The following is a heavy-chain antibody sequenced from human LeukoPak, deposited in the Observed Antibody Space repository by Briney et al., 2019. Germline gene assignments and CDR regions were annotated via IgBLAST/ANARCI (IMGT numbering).Heavy chain of an antibody. CDR3: ARGPSVSGSYQKNWFDP. V-gene: IGHV1-69*13. CDR2: IIPIFGTA. D-gene: IGHD1-26*01. Sequence: SVKVSCKASGGTFSSYAISWVRQAPGQGLEWMGGIIPIFGTANYAQKFQGRATITADESTSTAYMELSSLRSEDTAVYYCARGPSVSGSYQKNWFDPWGQGTLVTVSS. CDR1: GGTFSSYA. J-gene: IGHJ5*02.